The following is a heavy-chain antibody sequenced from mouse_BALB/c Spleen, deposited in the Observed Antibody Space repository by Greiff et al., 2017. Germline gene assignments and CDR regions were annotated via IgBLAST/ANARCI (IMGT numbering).Heavy chain of an antibody. D-gene: IGHD1-1*01. CDR1: GFTFSDYY. CDR3: ARGLLLRYYFDY. V-gene: IGHV5-4*02. CDR2: ISDGGSYT. J-gene: IGHJ2*01. Sequence: EVKLVESGGGLLKPGGSLKLSCAASGFTFSDYYMYWVRQTPEKRLEWVATISDGGSYTYYPDSVKGRFTISRDNAKNNLYLQMSSLKSEDTAMYYCARGLLLRYYFDYWGQGTTLTVSS.